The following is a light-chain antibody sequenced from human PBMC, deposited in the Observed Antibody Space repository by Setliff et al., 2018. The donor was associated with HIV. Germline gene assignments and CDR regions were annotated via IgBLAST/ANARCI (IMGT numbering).Light chain of an antibody. J-gene: IGLJ1*01. CDR1: SSDVGGYKY. Sequence: QSALAQPASVSGSPGQSITISCTGTSSDVGGYKYVSWYRQYPGKAPELTIYEVTQRPSGVSKRFSGSKSGNAASLTISGLQPDDEGDYFCSSYAGSRAFDVFGTGTKV. V-gene: IGLV2-23*02. CDR3: SSYAGSRAFDV. CDR2: EVT.